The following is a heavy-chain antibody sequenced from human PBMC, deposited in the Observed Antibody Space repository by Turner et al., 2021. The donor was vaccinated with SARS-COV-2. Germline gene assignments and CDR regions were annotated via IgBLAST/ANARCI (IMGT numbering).Heavy chain of an antibody. CDR3: ARLVVVRAGVFIIRPYRRGYFDS. V-gene: IGHV4-34*12. CDR1: GGSFSVHM. D-gene: IGHD3-3*01. CDR2: IIHIVET. J-gene: IGHJ4*02. Sequence: QVQLQQWGAGLLKPSETLSLTCPVDGGSFSVHMWSWIRQSPGEGLEWIGDIIHIVETNYNPSLKSRVTTSVDMSKNQFSLRLASVTAADTAVYFCARLVVVRAGVFIIRPYRRGYFDSWGQGTLVTVSS.